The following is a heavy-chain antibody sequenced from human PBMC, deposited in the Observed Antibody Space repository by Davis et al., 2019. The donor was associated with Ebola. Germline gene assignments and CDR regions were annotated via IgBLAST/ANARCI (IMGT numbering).Heavy chain of an antibody. Sequence: GESLKISCAASGFTFSSYGMHWVRQAPGKGLEWVAVISYDGSNKYYADSVKGRFTISRDNSKNTLYLQMNSLRDEDTAVYYCAKGGYGPNYDAFDIWGQGTMVTVSS. V-gene: IGHV3-30*18. J-gene: IGHJ3*02. CDR1: GFTFSSYG. D-gene: IGHD1-7*01. CDR3: AKGGYGPNYDAFDI. CDR2: ISYDGSNK.